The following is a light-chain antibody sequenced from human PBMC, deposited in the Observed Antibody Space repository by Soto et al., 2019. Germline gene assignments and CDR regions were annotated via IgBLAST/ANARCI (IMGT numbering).Light chain of an antibody. Sequence: IVMPQYPATLSVSPGERATLSCMASENIYTNLAWYQQKPGQAPRLLFYGASTRATGLPARFSGTGSGTEFTLTINSLQAEDSAVYYCQQYYNWPRTFGQGTRLEIK. CDR1: ENIYTN. CDR2: GAS. V-gene: IGKV3-15*01. J-gene: IGKJ5*01. CDR3: QQYYNWPRT.